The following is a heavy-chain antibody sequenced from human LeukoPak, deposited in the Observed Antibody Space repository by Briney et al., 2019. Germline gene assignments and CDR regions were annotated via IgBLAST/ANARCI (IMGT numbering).Heavy chain of an antibody. V-gene: IGHV3-23*01. D-gene: IGHD5-24*01. CDR3: AKCEKNRWLQLGAFDI. Sequence: GGSLRLSCAASGFTFSTYAMSWVRQAPGKGLEWVSGITVSGDSTFYADSVRGRFTISRDNSKNVLCLQTNSLRAEDTAIYYCAKCEKNRWLQLGAFDIWGQGTMVTVSS. CDR1: GFTFSTYA. J-gene: IGHJ3*02. CDR2: ITVSGDST.